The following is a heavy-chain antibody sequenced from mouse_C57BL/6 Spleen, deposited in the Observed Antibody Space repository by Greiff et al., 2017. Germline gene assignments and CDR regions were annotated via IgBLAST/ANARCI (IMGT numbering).Heavy chain of an antibody. J-gene: IGHJ2*01. Sequence: VQLQQSGPELVKPGASVKIPCKASGYTFTDYNMDWVKQSHGKSLEWIGDINPNNGGTIYNQKFKGKATLTVDKSSSTAYMELRSLTSEDTAVYYCARAMNYYGSAYYFDYWGQGTTLTVSS. CDR2: INPNNGGT. V-gene: IGHV1-18*01. CDR3: ARAMNYYGSAYYFDY. D-gene: IGHD1-1*01. CDR1: GYTFTDYN.